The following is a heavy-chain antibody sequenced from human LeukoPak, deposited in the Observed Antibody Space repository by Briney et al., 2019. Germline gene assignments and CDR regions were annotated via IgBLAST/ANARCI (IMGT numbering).Heavy chain of an antibody. V-gene: IGHV3-30*03. CDR3: ATSSGSEY. Sequence: GGSLRLSCVASGFTFSSYGMHWVRQAPGKGLEWVAVISYDGSNKYYADSVKGRFTISRDNSKNTLYLQMNSLRAEDTVVYYCATSSGSEYWGQGTLVTVSS. D-gene: IGHD6-19*01. CDR2: ISYDGSNK. CDR1: GFTFSSYG. J-gene: IGHJ4*02.